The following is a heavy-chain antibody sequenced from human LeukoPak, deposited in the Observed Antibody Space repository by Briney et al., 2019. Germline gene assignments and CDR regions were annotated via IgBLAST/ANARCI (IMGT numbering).Heavy chain of an antibody. CDR2: IYAGGST. J-gene: IGHJ4*02. V-gene: IGHV3-53*01. D-gene: IGHD6-19*01. CDR3: ARDIVSSGWYEGFDS. Sequence: GGSLRLSCAASGFTFDDYGMSWVRQAPGKGLEWVSVIYAGGSTYYADSVKGRFTMSRDNSKNTFYLQMNSLRAEDTAVYYCARDIVSSGWYEGFDSWGQGTLVTVSS. CDR1: GFTFDDYG.